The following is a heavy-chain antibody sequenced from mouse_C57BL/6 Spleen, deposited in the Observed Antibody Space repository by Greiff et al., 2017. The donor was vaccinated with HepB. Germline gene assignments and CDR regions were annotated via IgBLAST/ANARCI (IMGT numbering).Heavy chain of an antibody. V-gene: IGHV1-80*01. J-gene: IGHJ2*01. CDR2: IYPGDGDT. Sequence: QVQLKQSGAELVKPGASVKISCKASGYAFSSYWMNWVKQRPGKGLEWIGQIYPGDGDTNYNGKFKGKATLTADKSSSTAYMQLSSLTSEDSAVYFCARSRNSLYYFDYWGQGTTLTVSS. CDR3: ARSRNSLYYFDY. CDR1: GYAFSSYW.